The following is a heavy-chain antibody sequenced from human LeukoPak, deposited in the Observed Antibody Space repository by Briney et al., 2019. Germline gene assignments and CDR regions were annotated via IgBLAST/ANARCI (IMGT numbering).Heavy chain of an antibody. D-gene: IGHD6-13*01. CDR2: IYYSGST. CDR3: ARLFVRRQQIQH. J-gene: IGHJ1*01. V-gene: IGHV4-30-4*01. CDR1: GASISSGDYL. Sequence: SQTLSLTCTVSGASISSGDYLWSWIRQPPGMGLEWIGNIYYSGSTNYNASLKSRVTISIDTSKNQFSLNLSTVTAADTAVYYCARLFVRRQQIQHWGQGNLVTVSS.